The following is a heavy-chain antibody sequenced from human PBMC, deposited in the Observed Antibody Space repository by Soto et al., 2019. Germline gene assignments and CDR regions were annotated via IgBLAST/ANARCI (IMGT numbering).Heavy chain of an antibody. V-gene: IGHV3-23*01. CDR1: GFTFSSYA. CDR2: ISGSGGTT. Sequence: EVQLLESGGGLVQPGGSLRLSCVASGFTFSSYAVNWVRQAPGKGLEWVSVISGSGGTTFYADSVKGRFTISRDNSKNTLYLQMSSLRAEDTALYYCAKDLGFTSSWQYGLDVWGQGTTLTVSS. J-gene: IGHJ6*02. CDR3: AKDLGFTSSWQYGLDV. D-gene: IGHD6-13*01.